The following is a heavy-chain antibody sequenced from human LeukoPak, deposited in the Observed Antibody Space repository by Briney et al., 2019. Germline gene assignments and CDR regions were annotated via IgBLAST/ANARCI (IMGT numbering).Heavy chain of an antibody. V-gene: IGHV3-74*01. D-gene: IGHD2-15*01. Sequence: PGGSLRLSCAASGFTFSSYWMHWVRQAPGKGLVWVSRINSDGSTTSHADSAKGRFTISRDNAKNTLFLQMNSLRAEDTAVYYCARGGSSSWYGSWGQGTLVTVSS. CDR2: INSDGSTT. CDR3: ARGGSSSWYGS. CDR1: GFTFSSYW. J-gene: IGHJ5*01.